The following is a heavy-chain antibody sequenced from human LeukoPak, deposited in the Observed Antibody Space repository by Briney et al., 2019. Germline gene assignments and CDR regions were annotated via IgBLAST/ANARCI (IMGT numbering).Heavy chain of an antibody. CDR1: GFTFSSYG. CDR2: ISYDGSNK. Sequence: GGSLRLSCAASGFTFSSYGMHWVRQAPGKGLEWVAVISYDGSNKYYADSVKGRFTISRDNSKNTLYLQMNSLRAEDTAVYYCARDLEGRWCSGGSCYFDYWGQGTLVTVSS. CDR3: ARDLEGRWCSGGSCYFDY. D-gene: IGHD2-15*01. J-gene: IGHJ4*02. V-gene: IGHV3-30*03.